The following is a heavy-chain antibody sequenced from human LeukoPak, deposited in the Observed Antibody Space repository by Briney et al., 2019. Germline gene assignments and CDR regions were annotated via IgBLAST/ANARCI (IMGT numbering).Heavy chain of an antibody. CDR2: LSYGGTNK. J-gene: IGHJ3*01. CDR3: ARDRSGYANDAFDF. V-gene: IGHV3-30-3*01. D-gene: IGHD3-3*01. Sequence: GRSLRLSCAASGFTFSDYAMHWVRQAPGKGLEWVAVLSYGGTNKYYADSVKGRFTISGDSSKNTMFLQMNSLRAEDTAVYHCARDRSGYANDAFDFWGQGTMVTVSS. CDR1: GFTFSDYA.